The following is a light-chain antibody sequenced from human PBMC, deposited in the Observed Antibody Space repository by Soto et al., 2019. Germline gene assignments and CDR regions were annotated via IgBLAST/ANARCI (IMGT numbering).Light chain of an antibody. CDR3: CSYAGSFTWV. CDR1: TGDVGAYNF. J-gene: IGLJ3*02. Sequence: QSVLTQPRSVSGSPGQSVTISCTGTTGDVGAYNFVSWYQLHPGKAPKLMIYDASKRPSGVPDRFSASKSGNTASLTISGLQADDGADYYCCSYAGSFTWVFGGGTKLTVL. CDR2: DAS. V-gene: IGLV2-11*01.